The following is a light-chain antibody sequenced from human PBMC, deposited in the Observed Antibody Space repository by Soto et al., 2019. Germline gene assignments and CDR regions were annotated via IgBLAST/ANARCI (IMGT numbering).Light chain of an antibody. J-gene: IGKJ1*01. CDR1: QSVSSSY. Sequence: EIVLTQSPGTLSLSPGERATLSCRASQSVSSSYLAWYQQKPGQAPRLLIYGASSRATGIPDRFSGSGSGTDFTLTISRLEPADFGLYYCQQRLNWPPGFGQGTKVDIK. CDR3: QQRLNWPPG. V-gene: IGKV3D-20*02. CDR2: GAS.